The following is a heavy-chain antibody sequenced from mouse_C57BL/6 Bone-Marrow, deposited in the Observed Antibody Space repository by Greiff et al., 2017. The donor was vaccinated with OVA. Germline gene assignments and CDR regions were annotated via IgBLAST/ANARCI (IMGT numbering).Heavy chain of an antibody. J-gene: IGHJ4*01. D-gene: IGHD2-2*01. CDR1: GFTFSSYG. CDR2: ISSGGSYT. CDR3: ARHGYDPYYAMDY. Sequence: EVQRVESGGDLVKPGGSLKLSCAASGFTFSSYGMSWVRQTPDKRLEWVATISSGGSYTYYPDSLKGRFTITRDNTKNTLYLQMSSLKSEDTAMYYCARHGYDPYYAMDYWGQGTSVTVSS. V-gene: IGHV5-6*01.